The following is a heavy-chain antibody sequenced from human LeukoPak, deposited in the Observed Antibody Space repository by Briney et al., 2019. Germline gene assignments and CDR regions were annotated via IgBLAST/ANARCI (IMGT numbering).Heavy chain of an antibody. Sequence: GGSLRLSCAASGFTFSTDWMSWVRQAPGKGLEWVANIKKDGREKYYMDSVKGRFTISGDNAENSLYLQMNSLRAEDTAVYYCAGEGVHCSGRSCLKAYWGQGTQVTVSS. CDR2: IKKDGREK. CDR1: GFTFSTDW. V-gene: IGHV3-7*03. CDR3: AGEGVHCSGRSCLKAY. J-gene: IGHJ4*02. D-gene: IGHD2-15*01.